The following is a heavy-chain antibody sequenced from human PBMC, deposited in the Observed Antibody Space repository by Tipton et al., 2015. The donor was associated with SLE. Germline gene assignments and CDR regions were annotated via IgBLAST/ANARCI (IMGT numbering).Heavy chain of an antibody. Sequence: TLSLTCTVSGGSISSGSYYWSWIRQPAGKGLEWIGRIYTSGSTNYNPSLKSRVTISVDTSKNQFSLKLSSVTAADTAVYYCARAYYYDSSGYPGGFQHWGQGTLVTVSS. CDR2: IYTSGST. CDR1: GGSISSGSYY. D-gene: IGHD3-22*01. CDR3: ARAYYYDSSGYPGGFQH. J-gene: IGHJ1*01. V-gene: IGHV4-61*02.